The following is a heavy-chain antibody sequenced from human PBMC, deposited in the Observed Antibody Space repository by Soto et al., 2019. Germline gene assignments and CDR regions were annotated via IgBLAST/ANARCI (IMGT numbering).Heavy chain of an antibody. CDR3: ARDDGHCTGGRCYGVPMDV. CDR2: LQAGGRT. J-gene: IGHJ6*03. V-gene: IGHV3-66*01. D-gene: IGHD2-15*01. CDR1: GSTVSSNS. Sequence: EVQLVESGGGLVQPGGSLRLSCAASGSTVSSNSLPWFRRAPGKGRGWLPLLQAGGRTYYAGSVKGSLTISRDNSKNTPFLQMNSLRADDTAADYCARDDGHCTGGRCYGVPMDVWGKGTTVTVSS.